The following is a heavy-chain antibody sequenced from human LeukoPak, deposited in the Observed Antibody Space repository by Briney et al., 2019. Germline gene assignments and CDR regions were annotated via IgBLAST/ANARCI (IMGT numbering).Heavy chain of an antibody. D-gene: IGHD6-19*01. J-gene: IGHJ5*02. CDR2: ISPGGGTT. V-gene: IGHV3-23*01. CDR3: AKDRRYSSGWFAGFDP. CDR1: GFAFGSEA. Sequence: GGSLRLSCAVSGFAFGSEAMSWVRQSPARGLEWVASISPGGGTTYYADSVKGRFTISRDNSKNTLYLQMNSLRAEDTAVYYCAKDRRYSSGWFAGFDPWGQGTLVTVSS.